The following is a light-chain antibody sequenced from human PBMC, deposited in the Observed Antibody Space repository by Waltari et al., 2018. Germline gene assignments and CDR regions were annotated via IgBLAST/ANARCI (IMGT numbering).Light chain of an antibody. CDR3: SSYSSSSNTLI. CDR2: DVS. J-gene: IGLJ2*01. V-gene: IGLV2-14*03. Sequence: QSVLTQPASVSGSPGQSITISCTGRSSDLGTSNYVSWYQQHPGKVPKLIIFDVSNRPSGVSNRLSGSKFDNTASLTISGLQAEDEADYYCSSYSSSSNTLIFGGGTKLTVL. CDR1: SSDLGTSNY.